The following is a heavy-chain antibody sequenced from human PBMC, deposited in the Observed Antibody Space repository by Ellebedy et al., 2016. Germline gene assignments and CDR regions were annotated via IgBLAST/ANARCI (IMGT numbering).Heavy chain of an antibody. CDR2: TYSGGPT. D-gene: IGHD6-19*01. Sequence: GESLKISCAASGFTVISNYMSWVRQAPGKGLDWVSITYSGGPTYYADSLRGRFTVSRDTSKNIIYLQMNRLRAEDTAVYYCAKVDSYFIEVANTSFDHWGQGTLVTVSS. CDR3: AKVDSYFIEVANTSFDH. V-gene: IGHV3-53*01. J-gene: IGHJ4*02. CDR1: GFTVISNY.